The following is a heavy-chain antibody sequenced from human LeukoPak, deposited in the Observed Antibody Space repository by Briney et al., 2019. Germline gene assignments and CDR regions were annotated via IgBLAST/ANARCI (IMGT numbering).Heavy chain of an antibody. J-gene: IGHJ2*01. CDR2: ISGSGGST. CDR3: TRASAGLSYLDL. V-gene: IGHV3-23*01. Sequence: GGSLRLSCAASGFTFSSYAMSWVRQAPGKGLEWVSGISGSGGSTYYADSVKGRFTISRDNAKNTLYLQMNSLRAEDTAIYYCTRASAGLSYLDLWGRGTLVTVSS. D-gene: IGHD3/OR15-3a*01. CDR1: GFTFSSYA.